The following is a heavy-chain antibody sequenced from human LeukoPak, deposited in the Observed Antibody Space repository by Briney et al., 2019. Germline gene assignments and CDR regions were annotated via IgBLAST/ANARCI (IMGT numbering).Heavy chain of an antibody. CDR3: ARDVSVLVISFGFDS. V-gene: IGHV3-30-3*01. D-gene: IGHD3-22*01. Sequence: GGSLRLSCAASGFTFSTYALHWVRQAPGKGLEWLTVISHQETSEYYADSVKSRFTISRDNSKNTLYLQMNSLRAEDTAVYYCARDVSVLVISFGFDSWGQGTLVTVSS. CDR2: ISHQETSE. CDR1: GFTFSTYA. J-gene: IGHJ4*02.